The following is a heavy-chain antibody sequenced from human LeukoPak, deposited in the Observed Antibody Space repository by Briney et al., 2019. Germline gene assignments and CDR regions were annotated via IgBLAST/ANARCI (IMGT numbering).Heavy chain of an antibody. CDR2: INPSGGGT. CDR1: GGTFSSYA. Sequence: GSVKVSCKASGGTFSSYAISWVRQAPGQGLEWMGIINPSGGGTSYAQKFQGRVTMTGDTSTSTVYMELSSLTSDDTAVYYCARDGEPAVPGGAYFYGMDVWGQGTTVTVSS. V-gene: IGHV1-46*01. J-gene: IGHJ6*02. CDR3: ARDGEPAVPGGAYFYGMDV. D-gene: IGHD6-19*01.